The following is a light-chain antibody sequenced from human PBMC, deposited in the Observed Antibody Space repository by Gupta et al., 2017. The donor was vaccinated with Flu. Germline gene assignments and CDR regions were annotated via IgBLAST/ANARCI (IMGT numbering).Light chain of an antibody. J-gene: IGLJ3*02. CDR1: SNDVGGYNF. Sequence: QSALTQPASVSGSPGQSITISCTGTSNDVGGYNFVSWYQQHPAKAPRLLIYEVSKRPSAVANRFSGSKSGNTASLTISGRKAEDVGYYYCGTDTTSYTLVFGGGTKLTVL. CDR3: GTDTTSYTLV. V-gene: IGLV2-14*01. CDR2: EVS.